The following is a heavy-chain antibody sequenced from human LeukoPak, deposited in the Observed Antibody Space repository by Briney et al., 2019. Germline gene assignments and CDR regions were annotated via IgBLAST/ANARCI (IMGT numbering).Heavy chain of an antibody. CDR1: GGTFSSYT. J-gene: IGHJ4*02. Sequence: SVKVSCKASGGTFSSYTIHWVRQAPGQGLEWVGRIIPIIGRPKSAQSFQGRVTNTADTATVYLELSSLRPEDTALYYCARIGTPSNPFDSWGQGTLITVSS. D-gene: IGHD4-11*01. CDR3: ARIGTPSNPFDS. CDR2: IIPIIGRP. V-gene: IGHV1-69*02.